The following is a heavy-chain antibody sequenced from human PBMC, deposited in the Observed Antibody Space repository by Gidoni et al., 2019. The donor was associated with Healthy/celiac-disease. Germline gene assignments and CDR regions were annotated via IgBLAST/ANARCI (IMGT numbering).Heavy chain of an antibody. Sequence: SSSSGGYYWSWIRQHPGKGLEWIGYIYYSGSTYYNPSLKSRVTISVDTAKNQFSLKLSAVTAADTAVYYCARGSGSYGYWGQGTLVTVSS. CDR3: ARGSGSYGY. V-gene: IGHV4-31*02. CDR2: IYYSGST. J-gene: IGHJ4*02. D-gene: IGHD1-26*01. CDR1: SSSSGGYY.